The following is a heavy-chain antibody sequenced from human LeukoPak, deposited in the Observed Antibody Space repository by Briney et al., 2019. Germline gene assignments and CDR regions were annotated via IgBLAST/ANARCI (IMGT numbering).Heavy chain of an antibody. V-gene: IGHV1-18*01. CDR1: GYTFTSYG. Sequence: ASVRVSCTASGYTFTSYGISWVRQAPGQGLEWVGWISAYNGNTNYAQTLQGRVTMTTDTFTSTAYMELRSLRSDDTAVYYCASFSDSSGYYPLDYWGQGTLVTVSS. J-gene: IGHJ4*02. D-gene: IGHD3-22*01. CDR3: ASFSDSSGYYPLDY. CDR2: ISAYNGNT.